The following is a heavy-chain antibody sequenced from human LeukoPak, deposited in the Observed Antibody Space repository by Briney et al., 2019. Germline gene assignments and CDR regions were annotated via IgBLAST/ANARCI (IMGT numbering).Heavy chain of an antibody. D-gene: IGHD2-15*01. CDR2: ISSSSSYI. CDR1: GFTFSSYT. J-gene: IGHJ6*01. CDR3: ARGSEGYCSGGGCYYGMDV. Sequence: GGSLRLSCAASGFTFSSYTMNWVRQAPGKGLEWVSYISSSSSYIYSADSVKGRFTISRDNAENSLYLQMNSLRAEDTAVYYCARGSEGYCSGGGCYYGMDVWGQGTTVTVSS. V-gene: IGHV3-21*01.